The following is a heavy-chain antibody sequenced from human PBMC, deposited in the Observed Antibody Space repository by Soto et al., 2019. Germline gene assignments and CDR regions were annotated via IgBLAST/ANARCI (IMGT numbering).Heavy chain of an antibody. D-gene: IGHD3-22*01. CDR1: GFSFSVYY. J-gene: IGHJ4*02. V-gene: IGHV3-11*06. CDR2: ISSSSSHT. CDR3: ARDRGYYYDGSGYYREFDH. Sequence: QVQLVESGGGLVKPGGSLRLSCEASGFSFSVYYMNWIRQAPGKGLEWVSYISSSSSHTDYADSVKGRLTISRDNAKNSLYLQMNSLRAEDTAVYYCARDRGYYYDGSGYYREFDHWGQGTLVTVSS.